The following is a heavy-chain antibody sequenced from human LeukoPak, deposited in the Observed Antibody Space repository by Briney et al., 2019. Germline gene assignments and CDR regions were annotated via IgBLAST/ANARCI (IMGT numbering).Heavy chain of an antibody. CDR3: AKDRGYSYGYFDY. V-gene: IGHV3-30*18. Sequence: GGSLRLTCAASRFTFSSYGMHWVRQAPGNGLEWVALISYDGSNKYYTDSVKGRFTISRDNSKNTLYLQMDSLRAEDTAVYYCAKDRGYSYGYFDYWGQGTLVTVSS. J-gene: IGHJ4*02. D-gene: IGHD5-18*01. CDR2: ISYDGSNK. CDR1: RFTFSSYG.